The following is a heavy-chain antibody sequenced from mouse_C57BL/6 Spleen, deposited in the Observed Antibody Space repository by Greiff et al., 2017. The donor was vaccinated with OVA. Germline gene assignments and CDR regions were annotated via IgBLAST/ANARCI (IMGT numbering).Heavy chain of an antibody. CDR3: ALSSMDY. V-gene: IGHV1-59*01. CDR2: IDPSDSYT. Sequence: VQLQQPGAELVRPGTSVKLSCKASGYTFTSYWMHWVKQRPGQGLEWIGVIDPSDSYTNYNQKFKGKATLTVDTSSSTAYMQLSSLTSEDSAVYYCALSSMDYWGQGTSVTVSS. J-gene: IGHJ4*01. CDR1: GYTFTSYW.